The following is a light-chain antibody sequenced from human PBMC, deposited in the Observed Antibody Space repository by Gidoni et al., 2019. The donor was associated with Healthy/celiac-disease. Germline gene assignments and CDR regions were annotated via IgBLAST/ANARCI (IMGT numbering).Light chain of an antibody. Sequence: DIVITQSPDPLAVSLGERATINCKSSQSVLYSSNNKNYLAWYQQKPGQTPKLLMYWASTRESGVPDRFSGSGSGTDFTLTISSLQAEEVAVYYCQQYYSTPYTCGQGTKLEIK. CDR3: QQYYSTPYT. V-gene: IGKV4-1*01. CDR1: QSVLYSSNNKNY. CDR2: WAS. J-gene: IGKJ2*01.